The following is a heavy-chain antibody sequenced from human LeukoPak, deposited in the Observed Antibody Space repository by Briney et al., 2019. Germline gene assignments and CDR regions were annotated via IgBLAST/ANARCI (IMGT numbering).Heavy chain of an antibody. CDR2: INAGNGNT. V-gene: IGHV1-3*01. CDR3: ARTQNLPYYYYYYMDV. D-gene: IGHD1-7*01. CDR1: GYTFTSYA. J-gene: IGHJ6*03. Sequence: GASVKVSCKASGYTFTSYAMHWVRQAPGQRLEWMGWINAGNGNTKYSQKFQGRVTITRDTSASTAYMELSSLRSEDTAVYYCARTQNLPYYYYYYMDVWGKGTTVTVSS.